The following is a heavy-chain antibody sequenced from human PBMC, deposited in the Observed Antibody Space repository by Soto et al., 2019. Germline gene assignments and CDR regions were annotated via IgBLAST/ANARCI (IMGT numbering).Heavy chain of an antibody. Sequence: SETLSLTCAVYGGSFSGYYWSWIRQPPGKGLEWIGEINHSGSTNYNTSLKSRVTISVDTSKNQFSLKLSSVTAADTAVYYCARSYCSSTSCYSYYYYYYGMDVWGQGTTVS. D-gene: IGHD2-2*01. CDR2: INHSGST. V-gene: IGHV4-34*01. J-gene: IGHJ6*02. CDR3: ARSYCSSTSCYSYYYYYYGMDV. CDR1: GGSFSGYY.